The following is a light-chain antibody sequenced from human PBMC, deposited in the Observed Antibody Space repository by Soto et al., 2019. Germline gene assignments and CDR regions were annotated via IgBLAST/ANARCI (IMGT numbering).Light chain of an antibody. Sequence: EIVMTHSPDTLYLSPGQGATLSSRPSQSVSSSFLAWYQQQNGQDPRILIYGASSRATGIPARFSGSGSGTDFTLTISRLEPADFGAYYCQQYDTSPEWTFGQGTKVDIK. CDR3: QQYDTSPEWT. CDR2: GAS. J-gene: IGKJ1*01. V-gene: IGKV3-20*01. CDR1: QSVSSSF.